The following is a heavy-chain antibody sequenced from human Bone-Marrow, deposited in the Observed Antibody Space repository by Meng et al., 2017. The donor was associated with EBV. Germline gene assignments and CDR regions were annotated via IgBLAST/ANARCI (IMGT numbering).Heavy chain of an antibody. CDR3: ARGGYCVSTSCAHFDY. J-gene: IGHJ4*02. D-gene: IGHD2-2*03. V-gene: IGHV1-18*01. CDR2: ISTYNGNT. CDR1: GYIFNTYG. Sequence: QCRVVQLVAGVKRPGSSGKFSCKASGYIFNTYGVTWVRQAPGQGLEWMGWISTYNGNTNYAQKFQGRVTMTTDTSTSTVYLELRSLRSDDTAVYFCARGGYCVSTSCAHFDYWGQGTLVTVSS.